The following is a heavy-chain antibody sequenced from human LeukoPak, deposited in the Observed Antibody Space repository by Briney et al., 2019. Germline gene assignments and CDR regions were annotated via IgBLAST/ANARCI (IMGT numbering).Heavy chain of an antibody. J-gene: IGHJ3*02. D-gene: IGHD3-10*01. CDR3: AKSNGYGLVDI. CDR1: GGSFTGYY. Sequence: PSETLSLTCAVFGGSFTGYYWSWIRQPPGKGLEWIGEINHSGSTNYNPSLKSRVTMSVDTSESQFSLKLSSVTAADTAVYYCAKSNGYGLVDIWGQGTMVTVSS. V-gene: IGHV4-34*01. CDR2: INHSGST.